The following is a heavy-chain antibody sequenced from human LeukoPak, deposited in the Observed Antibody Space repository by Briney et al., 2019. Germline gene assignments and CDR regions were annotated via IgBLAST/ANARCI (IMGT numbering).Heavy chain of an antibody. CDR2: INSDGSTT. D-gene: IGHD5-18*01. Sequence: GGSLRLSCVASGFTFSSYGVHWVRQAPGKGLVWASHINSDGSTTNYADSVRGRFTISRDNAKNTVHLQMISLRAEDTAVYYCARDYNYATDYWGQGTLVTVSS. CDR1: GFTFSSYG. J-gene: IGHJ4*02. CDR3: ARDYNYATDY. V-gene: IGHV3-74*01.